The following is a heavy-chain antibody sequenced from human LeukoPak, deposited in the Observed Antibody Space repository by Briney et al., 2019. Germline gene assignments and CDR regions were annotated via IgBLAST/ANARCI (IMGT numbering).Heavy chain of an antibody. Sequence: PSETLSLTCTVSGASISSGTYSWSWIRQPPGEGLEWIGYIYHTGSTYYNPSLKGRVTISVDRFKNQFSLNLNFVTAADTALYYCARGDGSGSGRWFDPWGQGTLITVSS. CDR1: GASISSGTYS. CDR3: ARGDGSGSGRWFDP. J-gene: IGHJ5*02. D-gene: IGHD3-10*01. V-gene: IGHV4-30-2*01. CDR2: IYHTGST.